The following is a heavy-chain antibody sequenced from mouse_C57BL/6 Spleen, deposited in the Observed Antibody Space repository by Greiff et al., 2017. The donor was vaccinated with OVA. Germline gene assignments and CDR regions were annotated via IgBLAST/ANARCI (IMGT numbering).Heavy chain of an antibody. J-gene: IGHJ4*01. Sequence: QVQLKQPGAELVKPGASVKMSCKASGYTFTSYWITWVKQRPGQGLEWIGDIYPGSGSTNYNEKFKSKATLTVDTSSSTAYMQLSSLTSEDSAVYYCARGDVYYGMDYWGQGTSVTVSA. CDR1: GYTFTSYW. CDR2: IYPGSGST. D-gene: IGHD3-3*01. CDR3: ARGDVYYGMDY. V-gene: IGHV1-55*01.